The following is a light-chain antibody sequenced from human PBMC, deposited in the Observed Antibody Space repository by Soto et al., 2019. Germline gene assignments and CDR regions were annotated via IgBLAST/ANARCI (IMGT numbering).Light chain of an antibody. CDR2: DVN. CDR1: NTDLGVYGY. V-gene: IGLV2-14*01. J-gene: IGLJ1*01. CDR3: SSKISGFVYG. Sequence: QSVLAQPASVSGSFGQSITISCSGPNTDLGVYGYVSWYQHQPGKAPKLLIYDVNNRPSGISDRFSGSKSGDTASLTISGLHAEDEADYFCSSKISGFVYGFGTGTKLTVL.